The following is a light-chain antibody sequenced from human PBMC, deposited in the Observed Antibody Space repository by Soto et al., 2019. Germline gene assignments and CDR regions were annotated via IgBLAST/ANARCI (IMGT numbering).Light chain of an antibody. CDR2: EVS. J-gene: IGLJ2*01. V-gene: IGLV2-8*01. CDR3: SSYAGNNNVI. CDR1: SSDVGGYNY. Sequence: QSVLTQPPSASGSPGQSVTISCTGTSSDVGGYNYVSWYQQHAGKAPKLMTYEVSKRPSGVPDRFSGSKSGNTASLTVSGLQAEDEADYYCSSYAGNNNVIFGGGTQLTVL.